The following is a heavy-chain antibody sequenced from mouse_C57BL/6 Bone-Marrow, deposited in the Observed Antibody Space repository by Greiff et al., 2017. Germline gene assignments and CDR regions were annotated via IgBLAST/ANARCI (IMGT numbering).Heavy chain of an antibody. CDR3: ARQRITTVVATYYFDY. J-gene: IGHJ2*01. CDR2: ISSGGSYT. D-gene: IGHD1-1*01. Sequence: VQLEESGGDLVKPGGSLKLSCAASGFTFSSYGMSWVRQTPDKRLEWVATISSGGSYTYYPDSVKGRFTISRDNAKNTLYLQMSSLKSEDTAMYYCARQRITTVVATYYFDYWGQGTTLTVSS. V-gene: IGHV5-6*01. CDR1: GFTFSSYG.